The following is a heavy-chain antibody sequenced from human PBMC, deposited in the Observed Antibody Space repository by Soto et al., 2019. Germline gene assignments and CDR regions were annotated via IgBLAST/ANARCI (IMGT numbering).Heavy chain of an antibody. CDR2: IWYDGSNK. D-gene: IGHD6-13*01. V-gene: IGHV3-33*01. J-gene: IGHJ6*03. CDR1: GFTFSSYG. Sequence: QVQLVESGGGVVQPGRSLRLSCAASGFTFSSYGMHWVRQAPGKGLEWVAVIWYDGSNKYYADSVKGRFTISRDNSKNTLYLQMNSLIAEDTAVYYCARDRSVSIAAAGSLYYYYYMDVWGKGTTVTVSS. CDR3: ARDRSVSIAAAGSLYYYYYMDV.